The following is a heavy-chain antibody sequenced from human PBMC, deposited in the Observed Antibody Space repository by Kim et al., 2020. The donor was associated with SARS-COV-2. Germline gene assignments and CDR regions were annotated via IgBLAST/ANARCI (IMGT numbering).Heavy chain of an antibody. CDR2: INPNSGGT. CDR1: GYTFTGYY. J-gene: IGHJ5*02. Sequence: ASVKVSCKASGYTFTGYYMHWVRQAPGQGLEWMGWINPNSGGTNYAQKFQGRVTMTRDTSISTAYMELSRLRSDDTAVYYCARDSVYSGDIGSGWYFHWFDPWGQGTLVTVSS. D-gene: IGHD6-19*01. CDR3: ARDSVYSGDIGSGWYFHWFDP. V-gene: IGHV1-2*02.